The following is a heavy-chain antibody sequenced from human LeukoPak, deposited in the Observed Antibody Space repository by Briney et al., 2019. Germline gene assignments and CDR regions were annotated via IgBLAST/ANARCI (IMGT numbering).Heavy chain of an antibody. J-gene: IGHJ4*02. Sequence: SETLSLTCAVSGGSMSRFHWNWFRQPPGKGLEWIGSLFYNEDAKYNPSVKSRVTMSIDTSKSQFSLRLTSVTAADTAVYYCAKGETVTTSPFDHWGQGLLVTVSS. CDR3: AKGETVTTSPFDH. V-gene: IGHV4-59*01. D-gene: IGHD4-17*01. CDR1: GGSMSRFH. CDR2: LFYNEDA.